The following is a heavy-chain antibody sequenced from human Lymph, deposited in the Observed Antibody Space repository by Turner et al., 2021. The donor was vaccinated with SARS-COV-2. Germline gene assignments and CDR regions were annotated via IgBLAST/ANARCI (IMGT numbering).Heavy chain of an antibody. V-gene: IGHV1-69*10. D-gene: IGHD6-13*01. Sequence: QVQLVQSGAEVKKPGSSVKVSCKASGGTFSSYAISWVRQAPGQGLEWMGGIIPILGIANYAQRFQGRVTITADKSTRQAYLGVGSRGSGGPAVYYWSRTAAPGLGGGVFYYYYGMDVWGQGTTVTVSS. J-gene: IGHJ6*02. CDR1: GGTFSSYA. CDR2: IIPILGIA. CDR3: SRTAAPGLGGGVFYYYYGMDV.